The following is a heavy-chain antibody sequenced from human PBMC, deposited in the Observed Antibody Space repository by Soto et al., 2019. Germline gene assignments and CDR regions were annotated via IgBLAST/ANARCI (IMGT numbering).Heavy chain of an antibody. J-gene: IGHJ4*02. CDR3: ASGACSGGSCLTFDY. V-gene: IGHV1-3*01. CDR1: GYTFTSYA. CDR2: INAGNGNT. Sequence: QVQLVQSGAEVKKPGASVKVSWKASGYTFTSYAMHWVRQAPGQRLEWMGWINAGNGNTKYSQKFQGRVTITRDTSASTGYMDLSSLRSEDTAVYYCASGACSGGSCLTFDYWCQGTLVTVSS. D-gene: IGHD2-15*01.